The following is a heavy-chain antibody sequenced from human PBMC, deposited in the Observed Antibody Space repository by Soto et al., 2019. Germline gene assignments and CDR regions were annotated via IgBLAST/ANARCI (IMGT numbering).Heavy chain of an antibody. CDR2: IYWDDDK. CDR3: AHLTTSSVGDY. Sequence: QITLKESGPTLVKPTQALTLTCTFSGFSLSTSGVGVGWIRQPPGKALEWLALIYWDDDKRYSPSLRSRLTITKDTSKSQVVPTMTNTDTVDTATYYCAHLTTSSVGDYWGQGTLVTVSS. D-gene: IGHD4-17*01. V-gene: IGHV2-5*02. J-gene: IGHJ4*02. CDR1: GFSLSTSGVG.